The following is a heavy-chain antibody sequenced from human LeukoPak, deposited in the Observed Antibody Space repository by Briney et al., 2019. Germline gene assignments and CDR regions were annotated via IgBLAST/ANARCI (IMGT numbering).Heavy chain of an antibody. V-gene: IGHV1-2*02. Sequence: ASVKVSCKASGYTFTGYYMHWVRQAPGQGLEWMGWINPNSGGTNYAQKFQGRVTMTRDTSISTAYMELSRLRSDDTAVYYCAREFPLDSSSNYYYYSMDVWGQGTTVTVSS. CDR3: AREFPLDSSSNYYYYSMDV. J-gene: IGHJ6*02. D-gene: IGHD6-6*01. CDR2: INPNSGGT. CDR1: GYTFTGYY.